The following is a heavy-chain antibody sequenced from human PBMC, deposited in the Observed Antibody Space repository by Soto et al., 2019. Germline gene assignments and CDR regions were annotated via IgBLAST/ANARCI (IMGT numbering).Heavy chain of an antibody. CDR2: IWYDGSNK. Sequence: QVQLVESGGGVVQPGRSLRLSCAASGFTFSTYGMHWVRQAPGKGLEWVAGIWYDGSNKYYADAVKGRFTISRDNSKNTLYLQMNSLRAEDTGVYYWARCNYRNCYGMDVWGQGTTVTVSS. V-gene: IGHV3-33*01. J-gene: IGHJ6*02. CDR3: ARCNYRNCYGMDV. CDR1: GFTFSTYG. D-gene: IGHD4-4*01.